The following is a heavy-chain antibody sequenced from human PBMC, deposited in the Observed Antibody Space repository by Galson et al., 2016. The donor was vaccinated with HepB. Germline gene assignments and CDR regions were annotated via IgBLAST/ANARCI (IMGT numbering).Heavy chain of an antibody. V-gene: IGHV3-30*04. CDR3: AKISVQYSYHYWGFDY. J-gene: IGHJ4*02. D-gene: IGHD5-18*01. CDR1: GFSFSSYA. Sequence: SLRLSCAASGFSFSSYAMHWVRQAPGKGLEWVAVISYDGSNKYYADSVKGRFTISRDNSKTTLYLQMNSLRVEDTAVYYCAKISVQYSYHYWGFDYWGQGTLVTVSS. CDR2: ISYDGSNK.